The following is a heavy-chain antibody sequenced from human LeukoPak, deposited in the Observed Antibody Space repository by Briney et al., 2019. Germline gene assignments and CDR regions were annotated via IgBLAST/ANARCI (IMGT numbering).Heavy chain of an antibody. V-gene: IGHV1-2*02. CDR1: GYIFTGYY. CDR3: ARVAALAGNGWGGFDY. D-gene: IGHD6-19*01. CDR2: INPNNGDT. J-gene: IGHJ4*02. Sequence: GGSVKVSCKASGYIFTGYYMNWVRQAPGQGLEWMGWINPNNGDTKYAQKFQDRVTMTRDTSISTAYMELSRLTYDDTAMYYCARVAALAGNGWGGFDYWGQGALVTVSS.